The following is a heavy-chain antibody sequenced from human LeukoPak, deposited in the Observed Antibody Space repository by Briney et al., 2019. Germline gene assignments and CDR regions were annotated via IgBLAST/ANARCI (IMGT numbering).Heavy chain of an antibody. V-gene: IGHV3-23*01. CDR2: ISGSGGST. Sequence: GGSLRLSCAASGFTFSSYAMSWVRQAPGKGLEGVSAISGSGGSTYYTDSVKGRFTISRDNSKNTLYLQMNSLRAEDTAVYYCAKAGGSGYDLYYFDYWGQGTLVTVSS. CDR1: GFTFSSYA. D-gene: IGHD5-12*01. J-gene: IGHJ4*02. CDR3: AKAGGSGYDLYYFDY.